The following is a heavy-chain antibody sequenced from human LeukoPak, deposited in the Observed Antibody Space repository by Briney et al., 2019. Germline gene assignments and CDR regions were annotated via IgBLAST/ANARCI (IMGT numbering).Heavy chain of an antibody. J-gene: IGHJ1*01. D-gene: IGHD2-21*02. CDR2: IRGSGGGT. CDR1: GFTFSNYG. CDR3: VKARMPHCGTDCLES. Sequence: GGSLRLSCAAAGFTFSNYGMSSVRQAPRKGLEWVSVIRGSGGGTYYADSVNGRFTISRDNSKNTVYLQMNSLRAEDTAVYYCVKARMPHCGTDCLESWGQGTLVTVSS. V-gene: IGHV3-23*01.